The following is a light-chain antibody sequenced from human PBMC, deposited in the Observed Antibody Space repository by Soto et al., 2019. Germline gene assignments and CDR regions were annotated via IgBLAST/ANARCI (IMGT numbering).Light chain of an antibody. CDR3: QQYNKWPRT. CDR1: QSVRSN. V-gene: IGKV3D-15*01. Sequence: QSPSTLSVSPVERATLSCRASQSVRSNLAWYQQKPGKAPRLVIYGASARATGIPAKFSGSGSGTEFTLTISSLQSEDFEVYYCQQYNKWPRTFGQGTKVDIK. J-gene: IGKJ1*01. CDR2: GAS.